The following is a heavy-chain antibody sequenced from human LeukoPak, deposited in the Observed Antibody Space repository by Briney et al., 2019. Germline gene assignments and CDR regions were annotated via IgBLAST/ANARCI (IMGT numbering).Heavy chain of an antibody. CDR1: GFTFSSYE. V-gene: IGHV3-48*03. CDR3: ARDDGYQYGFDY. Sequence: PGGSLRLSCAASGFTFSSYEMNWVRQAPEKGLEWVSYISSSGSIIHYADSVKGRFTISRDNAKNSLYLQMNSLRAEDMAIYYCARDDGYQYGFDYWGQGTLVTVSS. D-gene: IGHD5-24*01. CDR2: ISSSGSII. J-gene: IGHJ4*02.